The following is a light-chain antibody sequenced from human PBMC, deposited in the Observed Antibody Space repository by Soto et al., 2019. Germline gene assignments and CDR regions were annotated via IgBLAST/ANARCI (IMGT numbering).Light chain of an antibody. CDR1: SSNIGAGYD. CDR2: GNS. V-gene: IGLV1-40*01. Sequence: QSVLTQSPSVSGAPGQRVTISCTGSSSNIGAGYDVHWYQQLPGTAPKLLIYGNSNRPSGVPDRFSGSKSGTSASLAITGLQAEDEADYYCQSYDSSRSGSRVFGGGTQLTVL. J-gene: IGLJ3*02. CDR3: QSYDSSRSGSRV.